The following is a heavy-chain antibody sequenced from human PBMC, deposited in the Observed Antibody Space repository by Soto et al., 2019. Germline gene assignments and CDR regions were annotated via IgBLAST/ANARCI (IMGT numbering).Heavy chain of an antibody. D-gene: IGHD3-10*01. CDR3: ARHKRAYYYGAGSYGNYGMDV. J-gene: IGHJ6*02. CDR1: GYILTSYC. CDR2: IDPSDSYT. V-gene: IGHV5-10-1*01. Sequence: ALKITCKGSGYILTSYCISCVRKMPCKDLEWMWRIDPSDSYTNYSPSFQGHVTISADKSISTAYLQWSSLKASDTAMYYCARHKRAYYYGAGSYGNYGMDVGGQRTTVTVSS.